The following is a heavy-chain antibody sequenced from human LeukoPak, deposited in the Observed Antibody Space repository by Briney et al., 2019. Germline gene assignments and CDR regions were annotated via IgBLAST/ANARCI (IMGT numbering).Heavy chain of an antibody. J-gene: IGHJ5*02. V-gene: IGHV3-13*01. D-gene: IGHD3-22*01. CDR2: IGTAGDT. CDR1: GFTFSSYD. Sequence: PGGSLRLSCAASGFTFSSYDMHWVRQATGKGLEWVSAIGTAGDTYYPGSVKGRFTISRENAKNSLYLQMNSLRAGDTAVYYCARGGHYYDSSGPLGPWGQGTLVTVSS. CDR3: ARGGHYYDSSGPLGP.